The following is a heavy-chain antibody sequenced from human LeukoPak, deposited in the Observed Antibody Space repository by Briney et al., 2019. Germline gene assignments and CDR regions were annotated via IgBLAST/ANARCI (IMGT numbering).Heavy chain of an antibody. V-gene: IGHV4-59*01. CDR1: ADSFSGYL. CDR3: ARSHGLY. J-gene: IGHJ4*02. Sequence: SETLSLTCTVSADSFSGYLWAWIRQPPGKGLEWIGYVSDSGSTNYNPSLKSRPSISLDTAKNQFSLKLRSVTAADAAVYYCARSHGLYWGQGTLVTVSS. CDR2: VSDSGST.